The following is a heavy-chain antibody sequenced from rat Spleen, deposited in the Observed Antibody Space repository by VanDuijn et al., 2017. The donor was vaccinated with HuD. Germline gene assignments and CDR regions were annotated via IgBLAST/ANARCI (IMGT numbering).Heavy chain of an antibody. V-gene: IGHV5-7*01. CDR2: ISYAGRRI. D-gene: IGHD1-9*01. J-gene: IGHJ2*01. Sequence: EVQLVESGGGLVQPGRSIELSCAASGFTFSDHEMAWVRQAPKTGLEWVATISYAGRRINYRDSVKGRFTISRDNGKSTLYLQMDSLRSEDTATYYCARLNYGYNPFDYWGQGVMVTVSS. CDR3: ARLNYGYNPFDY. CDR1: GFTFSDHE.